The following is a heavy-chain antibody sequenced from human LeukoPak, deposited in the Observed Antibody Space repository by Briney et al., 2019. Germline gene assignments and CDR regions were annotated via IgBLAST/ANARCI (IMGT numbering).Heavy chain of an antibody. J-gene: IGHJ6*03. CDR3: ARDVLTIFGVVIIGPYYYYMDV. Sequence: ASVKVSCKASGYTFTSYGISGVRQAPGQGLEWMGWISAYNGNTNYAQKREGRVTMTTDTSTSTAYMELRSPRSDATAVYYCARDVLTIFGVVIIGPYYYYMDVWGKGTTVTVSS. D-gene: IGHD3-3*01. CDR2: ISAYNGNT. CDR1: GYTFTSYG. V-gene: IGHV1-18*01.